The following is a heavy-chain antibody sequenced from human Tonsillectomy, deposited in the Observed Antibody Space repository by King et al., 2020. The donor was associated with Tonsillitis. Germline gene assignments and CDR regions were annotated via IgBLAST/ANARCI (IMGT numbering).Heavy chain of an antibody. J-gene: IGHJ4*02. CDR2: IYYSGST. D-gene: IGHD6-6*01. CDR1: GGSISSYY. V-gene: IGHV4-59*01. CDR3: ARVIAARTRGFDY. Sequence: VQLQESGPGLVKPSETLSLTCTVSGGSISSYYWSWIRQPPGKGLEWIGYIYYSGSTNYNPSLKSRVTISVDTSKNQFSLKLSSVTAADTAVYYCARVIAARTRGFDYWGQGTLVTVSS.